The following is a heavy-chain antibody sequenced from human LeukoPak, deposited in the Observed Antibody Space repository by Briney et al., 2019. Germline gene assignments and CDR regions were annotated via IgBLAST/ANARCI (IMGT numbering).Heavy chain of an antibody. Sequence: SETLSLTCTVSGGSISGSSYYWGWIRQPPGKGLEWIGSIYYSGSTYYNPSLKSRVTISVDTSKNQFSLKLSSVTAADTAVYYCARVKARELPSFDYWGQGTLVTVSS. V-gene: IGHV4-39*07. D-gene: IGHD1-26*01. CDR1: GGSISGSSYY. CDR2: IYYSGST. J-gene: IGHJ4*02. CDR3: ARVKARELPSFDY.